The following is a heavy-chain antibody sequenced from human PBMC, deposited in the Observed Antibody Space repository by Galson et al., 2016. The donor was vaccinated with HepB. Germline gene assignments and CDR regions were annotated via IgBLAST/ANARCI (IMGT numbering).Heavy chain of an antibody. Sequence: SVKVSCKASGYTFTGYNLHWVRQAPGQGLEWMGWMNPNSAGATYAQEFQGRVAMTRDMSNSTAYMELSGLRPDDTAVYYCARQLRYFGFDSWGKGTTVTVSS. CDR3: ARQLRYFGFDS. J-gene: IGHJ6*04. V-gene: IGHV1-2*02. CDR2: MNPNSAGA. D-gene: IGHD3-9*01. CDR1: GYTFTGYN.